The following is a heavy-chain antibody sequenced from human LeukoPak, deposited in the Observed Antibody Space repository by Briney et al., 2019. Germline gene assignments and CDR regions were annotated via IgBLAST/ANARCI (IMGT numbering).Heavy chain of an antibody. Sequence: GGSLRLFCAASGFTFRSYGMHWVRQAPGKGLEWVAVISYDGSNKYYADSVKGRFTISRDNSKHTLYLQMNSLRAEETAVYYCAKDLRWQSRSSMGGETIDYWGQGTLVTVSS. CDR2: ISYDGSNK. CDR3: AKDLRWQSRSSMGGETIDY. CDR1: GFTFRSYG. V-gene: IGHV3-30*18. D-gene: IGHD6-6*01. J-gene: IGHJ4*02.